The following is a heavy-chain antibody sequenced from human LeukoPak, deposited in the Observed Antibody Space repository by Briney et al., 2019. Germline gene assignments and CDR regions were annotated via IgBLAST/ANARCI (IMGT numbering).Heavy chain of an antibody. CDR1: GFTFSSYW. V-gene: IGHV3-7*01. CDR3: ARDASPYDSSGYYDAFDI. D-gene: IGHD3-22*01. Sequence: GGSLRLSRAASGFTFSSYWIIWVRQAPGKGLEWVANIKRGGSEKYYVDSVKGRFTISRDNAKNSLYLQMNSLRVEDTAVYHCARDASPYDSSGYYDAFDIWGQGKMVTVSS. CDR2: IKRGGSEK. J-gene: IGHJ3*02.